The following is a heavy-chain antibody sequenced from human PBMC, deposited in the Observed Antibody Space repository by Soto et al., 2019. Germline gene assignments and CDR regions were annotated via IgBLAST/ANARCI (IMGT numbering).Heavy chain of an antibody. CDR3: AKEGTIFGVVIIPDYGMDV. Sequence: GGSLRLSCAASGFTFSSYAMSWVRQAPGKGLEWVSAISGSGGSTYYADSAKGRFTISRDNSKNTLYLQMNSLRAEDTAVYYCAKEGTIFGVVIIPDYGMDVWGQGTTVTVSS. J-gene: IGHJ6*01. V-gene: IGHV3-23*01. CDR2: ISGSGGST. CDR1: GFTFSSYA. D-gene: IGHD3-3*01.